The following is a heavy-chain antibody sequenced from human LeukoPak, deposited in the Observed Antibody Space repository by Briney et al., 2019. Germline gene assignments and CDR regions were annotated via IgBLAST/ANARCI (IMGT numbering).Heavy chain of an antibody. D-gene: IGHD3-10*01. J-gene: IGHJ4*02. Sequence: GRSLRLSCAASGFTFSTFGMHWVRQAPGKGLEWVAVISYDGNSKFYADSVKGRFTISRDNSKNTVFLQMNSLRAEDTAVYYCAKGLWFGTFDYWGQGTLVTVSS. V-gene: IGHV3-30*18. CDR3: AKGLWFGTFDY. CDR2: ISYDGNSK. CDR1: GFTFSTFG.